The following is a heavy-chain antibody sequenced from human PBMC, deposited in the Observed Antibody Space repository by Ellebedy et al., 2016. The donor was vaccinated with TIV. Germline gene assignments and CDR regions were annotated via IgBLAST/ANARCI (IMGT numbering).Heavy chain of an antibody. CDR1: GFTFSDYS. J-gene: IGHJ5*02. CDR3: ARDLGGGEWEPLPA. CDR2: IRNRANGGTS. D-gene: IGHD1-26*01. V-gene: IGHV3-71*01. Sequence: GESLKISXAASGFTFSDYSMSWVRQAPGKGLEWVSFIRNRANGGTSEYTTSLKGRFTISRDDSKSITYLQMNSLRAEDTAVFYCARDLGGGEWEPLPAWGQGTLVTVSS.